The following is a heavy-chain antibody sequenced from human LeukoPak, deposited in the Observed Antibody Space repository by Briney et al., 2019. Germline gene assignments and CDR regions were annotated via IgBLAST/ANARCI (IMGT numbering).Heavy chain of an antibody. D-gene: IGHD2-2*01. CDR1: GYTFTSYG. J-gene: IGHJ3*02. CDR2: ISAYNGNT. V-gene: IGHV1-18*01. CDR3: ARTCSTGRCQSPDAYDI. Sequence: ASVKVSCKASGYTFTSYGISWVRQAPGQGLEWMGWISAYNGNTNYAQKLQGRVTMTTDTPTSTAYMELRSLGSEDTAVYYCARTCSTGRCQSPDAYDIWGPGTMVTVSS.